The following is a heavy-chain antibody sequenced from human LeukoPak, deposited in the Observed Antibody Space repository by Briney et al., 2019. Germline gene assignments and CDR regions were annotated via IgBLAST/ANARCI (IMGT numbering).Heavy chain of an antibody. CDR3: ARGGSSGPYYSGC. CDR2: IRSKHNGGTT. V-gene: IGHV3-49*04. D-gene: IGHD3-22*01. CDR1: GFTFGDNS. Sequence: PGVSLSLSCTLSGFTFGDNSMSWVRQPPGKGLEWVGYIRSKHNGGTTEYAATVTGIITISRDDSKSIAYLQMNSQKAEDTAVYYCARGGSSGPYYSGCWGPGTLVTVAS. J-gene: IGHJ4*02.